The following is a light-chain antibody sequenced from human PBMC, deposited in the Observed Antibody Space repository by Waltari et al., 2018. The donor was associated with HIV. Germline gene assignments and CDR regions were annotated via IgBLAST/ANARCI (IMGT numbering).Light chain of an antibody. CDR3: QQYGTPPYT. J-gene: IGKJ2*01. Sequence: MWTQSPGILSLSLGERVSLSCRARQSVGSRSLDWYQQIPGQARRLLIYATSTRATGIPDRFGGSGSGTDFTLTINRLEPEDSAVYYCQQYGTPPYTFGQGAKVEIK. V-gene: IGKV3-20*01. CDR1: QSVGSRS. CDR2: ATS.